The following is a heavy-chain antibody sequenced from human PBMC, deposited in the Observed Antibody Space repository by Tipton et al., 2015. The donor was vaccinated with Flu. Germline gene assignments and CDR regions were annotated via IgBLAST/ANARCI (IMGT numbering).Heavy chain of an antibody. CDR1: GGSPSYYY. J-gene: IGHJ4*02. D-gene: IGHD3-10*01. Sequence: TLSLTCTVSGGSPSYYYWNWIRQPPGKGLEWIGFSYYGGSTAYNPALKSRVTISVDTSRNQFSLNLKSVTAADTAVYYCARDRGWPAALDFWSQGIRVAVSS. V-gene: IGHV4-59*01. CDR3: ARDRGWPAALDF. CDR2: SYYGGST.